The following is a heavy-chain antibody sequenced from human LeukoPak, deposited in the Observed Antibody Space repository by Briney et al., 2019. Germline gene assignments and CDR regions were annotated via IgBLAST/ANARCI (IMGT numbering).Heavy chain of an antibody. Sequence: GGSLRLSCAASGFTFSGYAMSWVRQAPGKGLEWVSTISGSGCSTYHADSVKGRFTISRDNSKNTLYLQMNTLRADDTAVYYCAKDLLDSGYDFDHWGQGTLVTVSS. V-gene: IGHV3-23*01. CDR2: ISGSGCST. J-gene: IGHJ4*02. D-gene: IGHD5-12*01. CDR1: GFTFSGYA. CDR3: AKDLLDSGYDFDH.